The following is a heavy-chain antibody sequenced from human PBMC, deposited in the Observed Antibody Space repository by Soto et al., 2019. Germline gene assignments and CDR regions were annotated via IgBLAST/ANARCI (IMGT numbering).Heavy chain of an antibody. Sequence: QVQLVQSGAEVEKPGASVKVSCKASGYTFTSYGINWVRQAPGQGLEWMGWISTYNGNTDLAQKLQGRVTMTTDTSTSTAYMELRSLTSDDTAVYYCARDREYNYGTRFDYWGQGTLVTVSS. CDR1: GYTFTSYG. J-gene: IGHJ4*02. D-gene: IGHD5-18*01. CDR2: ISTYNGNT. CDR3: ARDREYNYGTRFDY. V-gene: IGHV1-18*01.